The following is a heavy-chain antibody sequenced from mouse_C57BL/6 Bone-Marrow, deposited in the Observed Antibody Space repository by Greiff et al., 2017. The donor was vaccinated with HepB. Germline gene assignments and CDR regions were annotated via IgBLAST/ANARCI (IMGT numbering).Heavy chain of an antibody. Sequence: EVKLMESGGGLVKPGGSLKLSCAASGFTFSDYGMHWVRQAPEKGLEWVAYISSGSSTIYYADTVKGRFTISRDNAKNTLFQQMTSLRSEDTAMYYCARGDYDDYWGQGTTLTVSS. J-gene: IGHJ2*01. D-gene: IGHD2-4*01. CDR1: GFTFSDYG. V-gene: IGHV5-17*01. CDR3: ARGDYDDY. CDR2: ISSGSSTI.